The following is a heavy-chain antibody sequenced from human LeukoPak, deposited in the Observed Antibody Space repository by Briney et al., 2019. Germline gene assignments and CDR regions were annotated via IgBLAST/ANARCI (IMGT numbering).Heavy chain of an antibody. CDR1: GYTFTGYY. CDR3: ARDYCTSTSCYGFGDY. J-gene: IGHJ4*02. D-gene: IGHD2-2*01. V-gene: IGHV1-2*02. Sequence: ASVKVSCKASGYTFTGYYTHWVRQAPGQGLEWMGWINPNSGGTKYAQKFQGRVTMTRDTSTSTAYMELSRLTSDDTAVYYCARDYCTSTSCYGFGDYWGQGTLVTVSS. CDR2: INPNSGGT.